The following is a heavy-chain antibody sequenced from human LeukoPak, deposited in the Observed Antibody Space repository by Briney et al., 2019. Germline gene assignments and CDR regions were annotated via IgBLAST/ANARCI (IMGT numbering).Heavy chain of an antibody. Sequence: GGSLRLSGAVSGFTFSSYDMHWVRQAPGKGLEWVAVIWYDGSNKYYADSVKGRFTISRDNSKNTLYLQMNSLRAEDTAVYYCARGFSSFDYWGQGTLVTVSS. V-gene: IGHV3-33*01. CDR1: GFTFSSYD. CDR2: IWYDGSNK. J-gene: IGHJ4*02. CDR3: ARGFSSFDY. D-gene: IGHD6-13*01.